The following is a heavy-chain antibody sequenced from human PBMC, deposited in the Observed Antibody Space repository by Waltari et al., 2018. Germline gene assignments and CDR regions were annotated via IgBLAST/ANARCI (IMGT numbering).Heavy chain of an antibody. CDR1: GFTFSNYA. V-gene: IGHV3-23*01. J-gene: IGHJ4*02. D-gene: IGHD6-13*01. CDR3: AKVGTSSSWYGFDY. Sequence: EVQLLESGGGLVQHGGSLRLSCAASGFTFSNYAMSWVRQAPGKGLEWVSAISGSGGSTYYADSVKGRFTISRDNSKNTLYLQMNSLRAEDTAVYYCAKVGTSSSWYGFDYWGQGTLVTVSS. CDR2: ISGSGGST.